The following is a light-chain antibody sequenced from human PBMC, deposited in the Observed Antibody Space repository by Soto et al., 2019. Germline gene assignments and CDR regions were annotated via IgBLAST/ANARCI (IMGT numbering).Light chain of an antibody. Sequence: QSALTQPPSVSGSPGQSVTISCTGTSGDVDPYNYVSWYQQHPGRAPKLVIYDVNMRPSGVPERFSGSKSGDTSSLTISGLQAEDEADYYCCSYVGTPLVGGGTKVTVL. CDR2: DVN. CDR1: SGDVDPYNY. V-gene: IGLV2-11*01. CDR3: CSYVGTPL. J-gene: IGLJ2*01.